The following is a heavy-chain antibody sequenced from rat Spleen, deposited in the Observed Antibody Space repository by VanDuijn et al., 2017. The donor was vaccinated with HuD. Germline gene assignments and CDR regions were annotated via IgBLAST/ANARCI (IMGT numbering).Heavy chain of an antibody. D-gene: IGHD1-6*01. J-gene: IGHJ2*01. CDR3: TTPYTTDPRFDY. V-gene: IGHV5-20*01. CDR1: GFTFSDYY. CDR2: ISYDGGST. Sequence: EVQLVESGGGLVQPGRSLKLSCAASGFTFSDYYMAWVRQAPTKGLEWVASISYDGGSTYYRDSVKGRFTISRDNAKSSLYLQMDSLRSEDTATYYCTTPYTTDPRFDYWGQGVMVTVSS.